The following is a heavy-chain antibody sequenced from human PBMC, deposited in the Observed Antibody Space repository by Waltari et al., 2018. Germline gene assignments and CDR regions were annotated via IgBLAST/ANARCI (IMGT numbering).Heavy chain of an antibody. D-gene: IGHD5-18*01. CDR2: INSGKGNT. J-gene: IGHJ3*02. CDR3: ARRNTAMPRVAAFDI. V-gene: IGHV1-3*01. Sequence: QVQLVQSGAEVKKPGASVKVSCKASGYTFTSYAMHWVRQAHGQRLEWMGRINSGKGNTKYTLKFQGRVTRTRDTSASTAYMVLSSLGSEDTAVYYCARRNTAMPRVAAFDIWGQGTMVTVSS. CDR1: GYTFTSYA.